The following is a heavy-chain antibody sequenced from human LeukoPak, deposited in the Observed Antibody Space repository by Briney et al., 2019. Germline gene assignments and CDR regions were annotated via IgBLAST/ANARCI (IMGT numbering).Heavy chain of an antibody. CDR2: MYYSGSI. J-gene: IGHJ4*02. V-gene: IGHV4-39*01. CDR1: GGSISSGTNC. D-gene: IGHD5-12*01. CDR3: ARHGDSGYDYFDY. Sequence: SETLSLTCTVSGGSISSGTNCWGWVRQPPGKGLEWIGSMYYSGSIYYNPSLKSRVSVSGDTSKNQFSLGLSSVTAADTAVYYCARHGDSGYDYFDYWGQGILVTVSS.